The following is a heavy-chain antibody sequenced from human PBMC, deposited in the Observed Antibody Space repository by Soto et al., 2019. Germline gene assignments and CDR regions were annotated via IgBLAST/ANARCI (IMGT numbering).Heavy chain of an antibody. Sequence: QVHLVQSGAEVKKPGASVKVSCKGSGYDFTTYGITWVRQAPGQGLEWMAWISAHNGNTDYAQKLQGRVTVTIDTSTSTAYMELRSLRSDDTAVYYCARGRDGDYRGQGALVTVSS. CDR1: GYDFTTYG. V-gene: IGHV1-18*01. CDR2: ISAHNGNT. D-gene: IGHD6-6*01. J-gene: IGHJ4*02. CDR3: ARGRDGDY.